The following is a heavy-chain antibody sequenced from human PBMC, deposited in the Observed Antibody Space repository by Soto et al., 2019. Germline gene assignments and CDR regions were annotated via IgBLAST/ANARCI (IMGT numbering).Heavy chain of an antibody. J-gene: IGHJ4*02. CDR3: ARNRRGGGYFFDS. V-gene: IGHV3-66*01. CDR1: GFTVSSNY. Sequence: GGSLRLSCAASGFTVSSNYMSWVRQAPGKGLEWVSVIYSGGSTYYADSVKGRFTISRDNSKNTLYLQMNSLRAEDTALYYCARNRRGGGYFFDSWGPGTQVTVSS. CDR2: IYSGGST.